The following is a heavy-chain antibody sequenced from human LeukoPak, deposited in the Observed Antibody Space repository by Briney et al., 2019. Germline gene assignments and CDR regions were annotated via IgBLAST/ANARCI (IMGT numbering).Heavy chain of an antibody. V-gene: IGHV3-7*01. CDR2: IKQDGSEK. D-gene: IGHD5-24*01. CDR1: GFTFSSYW. CDR3: ARDPGGDGYYFDY. Sequence: GRSLRLSCAASGFTFSSYWMSWVRQAPGKGLEWVANIKQDGSEKYYVDSVKGRFTISRDNAKNSLYLQMNSLRAEDTAVYYCARDPGGDGYYFDYWGQGTLVTVSS. J-gene: IGHJ4*02.